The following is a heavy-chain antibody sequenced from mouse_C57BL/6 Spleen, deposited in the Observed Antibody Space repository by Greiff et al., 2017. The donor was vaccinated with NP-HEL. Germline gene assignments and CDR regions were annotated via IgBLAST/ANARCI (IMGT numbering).Heavy chain of an antibody. Sequence: VQLQQSGAELVKPGASVKISCKASGYAFSSYWMNWVKQRPGKGLEWIGQIYPGDGDTNYNGKFKGKATLTADKSSSTAYMQLSSLTSEDSAVYFCARRFTTPYFDYWGQGTTLTVSS. D-gene: IGHD1-1*01. J-gene: IGHJ2*01. CDR1: GYAFSSYW. CDR2: IYPGDGDT. CDR3: ARRFTTPYFDY. V-gene: IGHV1-80*01.